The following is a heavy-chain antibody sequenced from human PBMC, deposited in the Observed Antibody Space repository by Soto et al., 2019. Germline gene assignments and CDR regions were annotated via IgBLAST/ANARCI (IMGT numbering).Heavy chain of an antibody. CDR1: GFTFGDYA. CDR3: AREGVGDSLDY. V-gene: IGHV3-49*04. J-gene: IGHJ4*02. Sequence: GGSLRLSCTASGFTFGDYAMSWVRQAPGKGLEWVGFIRSKAYGGTTEYAASVKGRFTISRDDSKSIAYLQMNSLRAEDTAVYYCAREGVGDSLDYWGQGTLVTVSS. D-gene: IGHD2-21*02. CDR2: IRSKAYGGTT.